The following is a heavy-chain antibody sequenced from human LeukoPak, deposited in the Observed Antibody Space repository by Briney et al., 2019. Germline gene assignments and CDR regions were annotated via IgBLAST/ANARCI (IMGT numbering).Heavy chain of an antibody. CDR1: GGSISRNSYY. CDR3: AKDRSYYGSGGDYFDY. V-gene: IGHV4-39*02. J-gene: IGHJ4*02. CDR2: INYSGST. Sequence: SETLSLTCAVSGGSISRNSYYWGWIRQPPGKGLEWIGSINYSGSTYYNPSLKSRVTVSLDTSKNQFSLKLSSVAAADTAVYYCAKDRSYYGSGGDYFDYWGQGTLVTVSS. D-gene: IGHD3-10*01.